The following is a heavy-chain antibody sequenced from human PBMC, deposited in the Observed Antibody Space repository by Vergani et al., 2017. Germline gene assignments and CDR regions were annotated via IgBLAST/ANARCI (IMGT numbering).Heavy chain of an antibody. Sequence: QVQLVQSGAEVKKPGASVEVSCKASGYTFTGYYMHWVRQAPGQGLEWMGWINPNSGGTNYAQKFQGRVTMTRDTSISTAYMELSRLRSDDTAVYYCARXHRPAPGIAVADDYWGQGTLVTVSS. J-gene: IGHJ4*02. CDR3: ARXHRPAPGIAVADDY. D-gene: IGHD6-19*01. CDR2: INPNSGGT. CDR1: GYTFTGYY. V-gene: IGHV1-2*02.